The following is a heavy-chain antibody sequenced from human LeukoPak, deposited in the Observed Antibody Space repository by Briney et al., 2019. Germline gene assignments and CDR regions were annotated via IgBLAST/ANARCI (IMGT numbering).Heavy chain of an antibody. CDR1: GFTFSSYG. J-gene: IGHJ4*02. V-gene: IGHV3-30*03. CDR2: ISYDGSNK. CDR3: AAHCSSTSCYGAY. D-gene: IGHD2-2*01. Sequence: PGGSLRLSCAASGFTFSSYGMHWVRQAPGKGLEWVAVISYDGSNKYYADSVKGRFTISRDNSKNTLYLQMNSLRAEDTAVYYCAAHCSSTSCYGAYWGQGTLVPVSS.